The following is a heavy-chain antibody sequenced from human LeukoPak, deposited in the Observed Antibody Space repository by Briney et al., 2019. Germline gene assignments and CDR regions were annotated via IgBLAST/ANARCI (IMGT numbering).Heavy chain of an antibody. V-gene: IGHV4-38-2*02. CDR3: ARVIAAAGPIDY. CDR2: IYHSGST. Sequence: SETLSLTCTVSGYSISSGYYWGWIRQPPGKGLEWIGSIYHSGSTYYNPSLKSRVTVSVDTSKNQFSLKLSSVTAADTAVYYCARVIAAAGPIDYWGQGTLVTVSS. CDR1: GYSISSGYY. J-gene: IGHJ4*02. D-gene: IGHD6-13*01.